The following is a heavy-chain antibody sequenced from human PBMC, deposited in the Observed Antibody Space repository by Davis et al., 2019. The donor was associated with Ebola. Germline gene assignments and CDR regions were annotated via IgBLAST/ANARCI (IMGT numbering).Heavy chain of an antibody. Sequence: GESLKISCAASGFTFSGSAMHWVRQASGKGLEWVGRIRSKANSYATAYAASVKGRFTISRDDSKNTAYLQMSSLKTEDTAVYYCTSSYASSSGDYWGQGTLVTVSS. D-gene: IGHD6-6*01. CDR3: TSSYASSSGDY. V-gene: IGHV3-73*01. CDR2: IRSKANSYAT. J-gene: IGHJ4*02. CDR1: GFTFSGSA.